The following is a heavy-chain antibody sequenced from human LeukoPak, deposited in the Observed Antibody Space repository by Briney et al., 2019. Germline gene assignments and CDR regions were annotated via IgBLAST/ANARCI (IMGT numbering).Heavy chain of an antibody. J-gene: IGHJ3*02. CDR3: AKDPYTPHDAFDI. CDR2: ISGSGGST. CDR1: GFTFSSYA. D-gene: IGHD2-2*02. V-gene: IGHV3-23*01. Sequence: PGGSLRLSCAASGFTFSSYAMSWVRQAPGKGLEWVSAISGSGGSTYYADSVEGRFTISRDNSKNTLYLQMDGLRAEDTAVYYCAKDPYTPHDAFDIWGQGTMVTVSS.